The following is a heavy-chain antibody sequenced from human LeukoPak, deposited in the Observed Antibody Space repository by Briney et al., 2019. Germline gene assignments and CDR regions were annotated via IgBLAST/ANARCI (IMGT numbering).Heavy chain of an antibody. V-gene: IGHV5-10-1*01. CDR1: GYSFTSYW. CDR3: ARRDRTGWYDFDY. D-gene: IGHD6-19*01. Sequence: GESLKISCKGSGYSFTSYWINWVRQMPGKGLEWMGRIDPSDSYTNYSPSFRGHVAISVDKSISAAYLQWSSLKASDTAVYYCARRDRTGWYDFDYWGREPWSPSPQ. J-gene: IGHJ4*02. CDR2: IDPSDSYT.